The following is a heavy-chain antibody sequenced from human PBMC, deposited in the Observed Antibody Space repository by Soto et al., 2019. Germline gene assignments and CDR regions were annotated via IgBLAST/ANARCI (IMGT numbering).Heavy chain of an antibody. V-gene: IGHV3-7*05. CDR1: GFTFENYW. J-gene: IGHJ3*02. CDR2: IRKDGTQE. CDR3: ARDANNRDSSVYYDVFDI. D-gene: IGHD3-22*01. Sequence: DVQLMESGGGLVQPGGSLRLSCTASGFTFENYWMTWIRQAPGKGLEWVANIRKDGTQEHYVDSVEGRFSVSRDNARASLYLQMNSLRIEDTVVYYCARDANNRDSSVYYDVFDIWGQGTMVTVSP.